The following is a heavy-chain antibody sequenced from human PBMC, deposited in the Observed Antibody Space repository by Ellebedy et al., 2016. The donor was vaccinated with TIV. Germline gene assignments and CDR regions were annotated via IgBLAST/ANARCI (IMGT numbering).Heavy chain of an antibody. V-gene: IGHV4-34*01. CDR1: GGSFSGYY. J-gene: IGHJ4*02. Sequence: MPSETLSLTSAVYGGSFSGYYWSWIRQPPGKGLEWIGEITHSGRTNYNPSLKSRVTISVDTSKNQFSLNLSSVTAADTADYYCARGLARDYWGQGTLVTVSS. CDR3: ARGLARDY. CDR2: ITHSGRT.